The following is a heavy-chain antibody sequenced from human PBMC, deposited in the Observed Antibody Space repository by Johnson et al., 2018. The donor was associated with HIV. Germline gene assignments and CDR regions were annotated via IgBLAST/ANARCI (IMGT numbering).Heavy chain of an antibody. CDR3: AIAIVVDDDAFDI. V-gene: IGHV3-30*04. Sequence: QVQLVESGGGVVQPGRSLRLSCAASGFTFSSYVMHWVRQAPGKGLEWVALISYDGSNKSYADSVKGRFTISRDNSKNTLYLQMNSLRAEDTAVFYCAIAIVVDDDAFDIWGQGTMVTVSS. D-gene: IGHD3-22*01. CDR2: ISYDGSNK. J-gene: IGHJ3*02. CDR1: GFTFSSYV.